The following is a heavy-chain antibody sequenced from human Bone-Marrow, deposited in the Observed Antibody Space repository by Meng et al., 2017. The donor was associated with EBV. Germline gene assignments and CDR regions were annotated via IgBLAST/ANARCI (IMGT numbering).Heavy chain of an antibody. V-gene: IGHV4-34*01. D-gene: IGHD3-22*01. J-gene: IGHJ4*02. CDR2: INHSGST. Sequence: VYVQMCGACRLEPSAPLCLPCVVYGGSCSGYYWSWIRQPPGKGLEWIGEINHSGSTNYNPSLKSRVTISVDTSKNQFSLKLSSVTAADTAVYYCASRHYYDSSGYYGFDYWGQGTLVTVSS. CDR1: GGSCSGYY. CDR3: ASRHYYDSSGYYGFDY.